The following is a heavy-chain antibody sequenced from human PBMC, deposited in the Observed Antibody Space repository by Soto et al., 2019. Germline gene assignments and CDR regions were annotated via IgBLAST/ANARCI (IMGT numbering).Heavy chain of an antibody. CDR2: ISYDGSNK. CDR1: GFTFSSYA. D-gene: IGHD5-18*01. CDR3: ARVGGVDTAMVSKREHLGGKLRNSNPINDY. V-gene: IGHV3-30-3*01. Sequence: PGGSLRLSCAASGFTFSSYAMHWVRQAPGKGLEWVAVISYDGSNKYYADSVKGRFTISRDNSKNTLYLQMNSLRAEDTAVYYCARVGGVDTAMVSKREHLGGKLRNSNPINDYWGQGTLVTSPQ. J-gene: IGHJ4*02.